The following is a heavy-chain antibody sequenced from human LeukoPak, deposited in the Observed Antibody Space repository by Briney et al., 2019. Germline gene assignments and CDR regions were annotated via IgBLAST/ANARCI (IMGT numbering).Heavy chain of an antibody. CDR1: GFTFSSYG. CDR2: IRYDGSNK. CDR3: AGGWPEFCY. D-gene: IGHD6-19*01. V-gene: IGHV3-30*02. J-gene: IGHJ4*02. Sequence: GESLRLSCAASGFTFSSYGMHWVRQAPGNGLEWVAFIRYDGSNKYYADSVKGRFTISRDNSKHTLYLQMNSLRAEDTAVYYCAGGWPEFCYWGQGTLVTVSS.